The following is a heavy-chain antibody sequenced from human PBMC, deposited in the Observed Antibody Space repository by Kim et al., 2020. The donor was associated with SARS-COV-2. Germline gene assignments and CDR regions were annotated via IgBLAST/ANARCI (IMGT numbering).Heavy chain of an antibody. CDR2: IYYSGST. CDR1: GGSISSSSYY. CDR3: ARQNLGYCSGGSCHATWFDP. Sequence: SETLSLTCTVSGGSISSSSYYWGWIRQPPGKGLEWIGSIYYSGSTYYNPSLKSRVTISVDTSKNQFSLKLSSVTAADTAVYYCARQNLGYCSGGSCHATWFDPWGQGTLLTVSS. J-gene: IGHJ5*02. V-gene: IGHV4-39*01. D-gene: IGHD2-15*01.